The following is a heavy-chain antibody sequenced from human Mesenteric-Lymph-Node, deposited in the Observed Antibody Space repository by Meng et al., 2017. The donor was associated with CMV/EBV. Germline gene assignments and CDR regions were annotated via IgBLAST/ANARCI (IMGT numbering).Heavy chain of an antibody. V-gene: IGHV4-30-2*01. Sequence: VSCGSVSHGGHSWSWVRQPPGRGLELLGYIFYTGSTYYNPSLKGRVTMSMDRSKNQFSLKLTSVTAADTAVYYCANDYGSGSYRFDYWGQGTLVTVSS. J-gene: IGHJ4*02. CDR3: ANDYGSGSYRFDY. CDR1: CGSVSHGGHS. D-gene: IGHD3-10*01. CDR2: IFYTGST.